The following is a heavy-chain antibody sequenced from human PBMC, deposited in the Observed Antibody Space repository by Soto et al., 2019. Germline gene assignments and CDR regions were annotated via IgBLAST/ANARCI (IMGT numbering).Heavy chain of an antibody. CDR1: GGTFSSYA. J-gene: IGHJ6*02. CDR3: ARGDTIFGVVTTYGMDV. Sequence: QVQLVQSGAEVKKPGSSVKVSCKASGGTFSSYAISWVRQAPGQGLEWMGGIIPIFGTANYAQKFQGRVTITADESTSTAYMEPSSLRSEDTAVYYCARGDTIFGVVTTYGMDVWGQGTTVTVSS. D-gene: IGHD3-3*01. V-gene: IGHV1-69*12. CDR2: IIPIFGTA.